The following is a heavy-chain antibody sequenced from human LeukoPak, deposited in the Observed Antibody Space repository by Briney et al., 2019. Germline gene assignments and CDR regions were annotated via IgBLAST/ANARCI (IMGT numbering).Heavy chain of an antibody. Sequence: PGESLKISCKGSGYSFTNYWIGWVRQMPGKGLEWMGIIYPGDSDTRYSPSFQGQVTISADKSISTAYLQWSSLKASDTAMYYCARGAPEYSNYFDYWGQGTLVTVSS. CDR1: GYSFTNYW. V-gene: IGHV5-51*01. J-gene: IGHJ4*02. D-gene: IGHD1-14*01. CDR3: ARGAPEYSNYFDY. CDR2: IYPGDSDT.